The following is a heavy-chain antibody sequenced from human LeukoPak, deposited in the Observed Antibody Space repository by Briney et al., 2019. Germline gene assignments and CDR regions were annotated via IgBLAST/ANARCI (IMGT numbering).Heavy chain of an antibody. Sequence: PETLSLTRIHSRYSISGGYYWGWIAKPPGKGLEWIGSIYHSGSTYHKPSLKRRVTISVVTSKNQFSLKLSSVTAADTDVYYCARQRYCSGGSCYPLDHGGGPAYYYYMDVWGKGTPVTVSS. V-gene: IGHV4-38-2*02. CDR2: IYHSGST. J-gene: IGHJ6*03. CDR3: ARQRYCSGGSCYPLDHGGGPAYYYYMDV. CDR1: RYSISGGYY. D-gene: IGHD2-15*01.